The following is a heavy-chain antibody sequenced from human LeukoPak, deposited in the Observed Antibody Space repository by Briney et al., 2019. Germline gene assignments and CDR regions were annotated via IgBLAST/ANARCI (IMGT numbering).Heavy chain of an antibody. CDR2: IYYSGST. CDR1: GGSISSSSYY. Sequence: PSETLSLTCTVSGGSISSSSYYWGWIRQPPGKGLEWIGSIYYSGSTYYNPSLKSRVTISVDTSKNQFSLKLSSVTAADTAVYYCARRTSYYDSSGYYYGHYYYYMDVWGKGTTVTISS. V-gene: IGHV4-39*07. D-gene: IGHD3-22*01. J-gene: IGHJ6*03. CDR3: ARRTSYYDSSGYYYGHYYYYMDV.